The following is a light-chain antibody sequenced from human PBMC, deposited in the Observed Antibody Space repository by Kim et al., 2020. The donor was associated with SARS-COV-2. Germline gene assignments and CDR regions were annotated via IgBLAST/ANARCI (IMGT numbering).Light chain of an antibody. Sequence: ALGQTVRITCQGDSLRSYYARWYQQQPGQAPVLVIYGKNNRPSGIPDRFSGSSSGNTASLTITGAQAEDEADYYCNSRDSSGNHVVFGGETQLTVL. V-gene: IGLV3-19*01. J-gene: IGLJ2*01. CDR2: GKN. CDR1: SLRSYY. CDR3: NSRDSSGNHVV.